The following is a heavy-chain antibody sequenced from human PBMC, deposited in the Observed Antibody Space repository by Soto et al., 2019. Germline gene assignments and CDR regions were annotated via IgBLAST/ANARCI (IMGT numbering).Heavy chain of an antibody. V-gene: IGHV3-64D*08. CDR2: ISSNGGST. CDR3: VKDVRGWYYFLDY. CDR1: GFTFSSYA. Sequence: GGSLRLSCSAPGFTFSSYAMHWVRQAPGKGLEYVSAISSNGGSTYYADSVKGRFTISRDNSKNTLYLQMSSLRAEDTAVYYCVKDVRGWYYFLDYWGQGTLVTVSS. D-gene: IGHD6-19*01. J-gene: IGHJ4*02.